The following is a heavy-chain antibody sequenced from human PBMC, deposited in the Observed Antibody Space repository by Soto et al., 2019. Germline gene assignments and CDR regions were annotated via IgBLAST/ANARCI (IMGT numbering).Heavy chain of an antibody. J-gene: IGHJ4*02. V-gene: IGHV4-39*01. Sequence: SETLSLICTVSGGSISSSSYYWGWIRQPPGKGLEWIGSIYYSGSTYYNPSLKSRVTISVDTSKNQFSLKLSSVTAADTAVYYCARYSRFGEFLYYFDYWGQGTLVTVSS. CDR1: GGSISSSSYY. CDR3: ARYSRFGEFLYYFDY. D-gene: IGHD3-10*01. CDR2: IYYSGST.